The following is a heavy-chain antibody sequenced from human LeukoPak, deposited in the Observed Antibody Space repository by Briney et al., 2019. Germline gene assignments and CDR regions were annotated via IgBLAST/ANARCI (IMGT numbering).Heavy chain of an antibody. CDR2: INPKIGDT. Sequence: GASVKVSCKASGYTFTGYNMHWVRQAPGQGLEWMGWINPKIGDTKYAEKFQGRVTMTRDTSISTAYMELSRLRSVDTAIYYCASSDQYYYDYWGQGTLVTVSS. J-gene: IGHJ4*02. CDR1: GYTFTGYN. V-gene: IGHV1-2*02. CDR3: ASSDQYYYDY.